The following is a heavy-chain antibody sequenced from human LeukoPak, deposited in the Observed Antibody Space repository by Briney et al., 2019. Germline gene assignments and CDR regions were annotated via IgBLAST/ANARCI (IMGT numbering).Heavy chain of an antibody. Sequence: SETLSLTCTVSGASISSYYWSWLRQPPGKGLAWIGYIYYSGSTNYNPYLKSRGTISVDTSKSQFSLRLSSVTAADTAIYYCATSCGNSYGCYFDYWGQGTLVTVSS. CDR1: GASISSYY. V-gene: IGHV4-59*08. D-gene: IGHD5-18*01. CDR2: IYYSGST. J-gene: IGHJ4*02. CDR3: ATSCGNSYGCYFDY.